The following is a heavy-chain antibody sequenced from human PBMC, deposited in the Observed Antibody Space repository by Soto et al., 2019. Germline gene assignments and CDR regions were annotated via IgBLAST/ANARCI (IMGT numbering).Heavy chain of an antibody. V-gene: IGHV3-30-3*01. CDR3: ARDPKTSGGQNWAFNYFDS. CDR2: ISYDGTNK. Sequence: QVQLVESGGGVVQPGRSLRLSCAASGFSFSISLMHWVRQAPGKGPEWVALISYDGTNKFYADSVKGRFTISRDNSKSTLYLQVDSLRPEDAAVYYCARDPKTSGGQNWAFNYFDSWGQGTLVTVSS. CDR1: GFSFSISL. D-gene: IGHD7-27*01. J-gene: IGHJ4*02.